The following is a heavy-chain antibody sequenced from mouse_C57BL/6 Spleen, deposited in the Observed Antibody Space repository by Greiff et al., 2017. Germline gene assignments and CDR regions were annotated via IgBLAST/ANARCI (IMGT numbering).Heavy chain of an antibody. CDR2: ISSGSSTI. CDR3: ARRRDYYGSSYGYFDV. J-gene: IGHJ1*03. D-gene: IGHD1-1*01. Sequence: DVMLVESGGGLVKPGGSLKLSCAASGFTFSDYGMHWVRQAPEKGLEWVAYISSGSSTIYYADTVKGRFTISRDNAKNTLFLQMTRLRSEDTAMYYCARRRDYYGSSYGYFDVWGTGTTVTVSS. CDR1: GFTFSDYG. V-gene: IGHV5-17*01.